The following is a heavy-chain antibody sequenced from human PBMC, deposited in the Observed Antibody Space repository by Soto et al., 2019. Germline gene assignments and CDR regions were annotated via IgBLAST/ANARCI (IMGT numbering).Heavy chain of an antibody. CDR3: ARDRCYDGTCYSASDS. CDR1: GFSFSTYN. D-gene: IGHD2-15*01. CDR2: ISTTSFTI. Sequence: EVRLMESGGGWVQPGGSLRLSCAASGFSFSTYNMDWVRQAPGKRPEWIAYISTTSFTIYYADSVKGRFTISRDNDRNSQYLEMNSLRDEDTAVYYCARDRCYDGTCYSASDSWGQGTLVTVSS. V-gene: IGHV3-48*02. J-gene: IGHJ5*01.